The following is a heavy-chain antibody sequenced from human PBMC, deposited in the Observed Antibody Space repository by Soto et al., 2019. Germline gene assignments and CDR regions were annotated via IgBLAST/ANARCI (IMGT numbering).Heavy chain of an antibody. CDR3: ARGPAGSGYYPNFDY. CDR2: IIPILGIA. V-gene: IGHV1-69*02. D-gene: IGHD3-3*01. J-gene: IGHJ4*02. Sequence: SVKVSCKASGGTFSSYTISWVRQAPGQGLEWMGRIIPILGIANYAQKFQGRVTITADKSTSTAYMELSSLRSEDTAVYYCARGPAGSGYYPNFDYWGQGTLVTVSS. CDR1: GGTFSSYT.